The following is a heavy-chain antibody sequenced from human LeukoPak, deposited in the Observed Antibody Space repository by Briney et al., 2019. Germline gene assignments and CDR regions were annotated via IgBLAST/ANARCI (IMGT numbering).Heavy chain of an antibody. D-gene: IGHD3-22*01. J-gene: IGHJ4*02. Sequence: GGSLRLSCAASGFTFNNYAMNWVRQAPGQGLEWVSGISGSGGSTYYADSVKGRFTISRDNSKNTLYLQMNRLRAEDTAVYFCAKDPLSYYDSSGYRYFDYWGQGTLVTVSS. CDR2: ISGSGGST. CDR3: AKDPLSYYDSSGYRYFDY. V-gene: IGHV3-23*01. CDR1: GFTFNNYA.